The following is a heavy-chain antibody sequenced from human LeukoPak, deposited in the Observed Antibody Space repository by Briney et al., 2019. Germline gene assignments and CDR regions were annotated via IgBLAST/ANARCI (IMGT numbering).Heavy chain of an antibody. D-gene: IGHD2-15*01. V-gene: IGHV3-9*01. Sequence: GGSLRLSCVASGFIFNDYAMHWVRQAPGKGLEWVSGITWNSRDIGYADSVQGRFTISRDNSKSTLCLQMNSLRAEDTAVYYCAKQLGYCSDGSCYFPYWGQGTLVTVSS. CDR2: ITWNSRDI. CDR3: AKQLGYCSDGSCYFPY. J-gene: IGHJ4*02. CDR1: GFIFNDYA.